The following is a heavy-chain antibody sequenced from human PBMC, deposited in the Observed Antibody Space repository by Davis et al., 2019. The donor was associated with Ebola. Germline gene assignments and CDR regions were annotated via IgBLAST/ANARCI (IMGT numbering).Heavy chain of an antibody. V-gene: IGHV5-51*01. CDR3: ARASWVWGMDYYYMDV. J-gene: IGHJ6*03. CDR1: GYSFTSYW. D-gene: IGHD3-16*01. CDR2: IYPGDSDT. Sequence: PGGSLRLSCKGSGYSFTSYWIGWVRQMPGKGLEWMGIIYPGDSDTRYSPSFQGQVTISADKSISTAYLQWSSLKASDSAMYYCARASWVWGMDYYYMDVWGKGTTVTVSS.